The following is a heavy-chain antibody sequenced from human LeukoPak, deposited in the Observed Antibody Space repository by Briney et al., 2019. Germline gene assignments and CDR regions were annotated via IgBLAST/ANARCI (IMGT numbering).Heavy chain of an antibody. D-gene: IGHD3-22*01. Sequence: SETLSLTCTVSGGSISSYYWSWIRQPPGKGLEWIGYIYYSGSTNYNPSLKSRVTISVDTSKNQFSLKLSSVTAADTAVYYCASSGYYYDSRPNNWFDPWGQGTLVTVSS. V-gene: IGHV4-59*01. J-gene: IGHJ5*02. CDR1: GGSISSYY. CDR3: ASSGYYYDSRPNNWFDP. CDR2: IYYSGST.